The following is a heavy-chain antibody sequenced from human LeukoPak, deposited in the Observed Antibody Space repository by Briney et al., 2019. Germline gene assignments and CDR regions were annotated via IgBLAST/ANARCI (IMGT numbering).Heavy chain of an antibody. V-gene: IGHV3-11*01. CDR3: ARISSSSWRTTYFFYYYYYMDV. CDR2: ISSSGSTI. CDR1: GFTFSDYY. Sequence: GGSLRLSCAASGFTFSDYYMSWIRQAPGKGLEWVSYISSSGSTIYYADSVKGRFTISRDNAKNSLYLQMNSLRAEDTAVYYCARISSSSWRTTYFFYYYYYMDVWGKGTTVTVSS. J-gene: IGHJ6*03. D-gene: IGHD6-13*01.